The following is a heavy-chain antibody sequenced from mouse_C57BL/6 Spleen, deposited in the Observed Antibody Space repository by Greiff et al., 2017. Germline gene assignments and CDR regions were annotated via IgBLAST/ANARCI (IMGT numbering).Heavy chain of an antibody. V-gene: IGHV1-9*01. CDR3: ARWDITTVVATDAMDY. Sequence: VQLQQSGAELMKPGASVKLSCKATGYTFTGYWIEWVKQRPGHGLEWIGEILPGSGSTNYNEKFKGKATLTVGTSSNTAYMQLSSLTTEDSVIYYCARWDITTVVATDAMDYWGQGTSVTVSS. CDR1: GYTFTGYW. J-gene: IGHJ4*01. D-gene: IGHD1-1*01. CDR2: ILPGSGST.